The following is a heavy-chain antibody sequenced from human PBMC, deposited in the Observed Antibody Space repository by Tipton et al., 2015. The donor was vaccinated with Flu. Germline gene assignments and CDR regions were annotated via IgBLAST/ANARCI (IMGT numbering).Heavy chain of an antibody. CDR3: ARVDHGGFEY. Sequence: TLSLTCSVSGGSISSYYWSWIRQPPEKGLEYIGDIYYTGSTTYNPSLKSRVTISVDTSKNQFSLRLKSMTAADTAVYYCARVDHGGFEYWGQGTLVTVSS. V-gene: IGHV4-59*01. CDR1: GGSISSYY. J-gene: IGHJ4*02. D-gene: IGHD4/OR15-4a*01. CDR2: IYYTGST.